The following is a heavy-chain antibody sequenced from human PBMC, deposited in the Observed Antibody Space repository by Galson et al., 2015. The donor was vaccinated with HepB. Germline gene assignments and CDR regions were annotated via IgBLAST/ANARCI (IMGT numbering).Heavy chain of an antibody. CDR3: AKRRGRMFQFSNHYSYYAMDV. D-gene: IGHD3-10*02. V-gene: IGHV3-23*01. Sequence: SLRLSCAASGITFTSYAMSWVRQAPGKGLEWVSGIIGSGGSTYYADSVGGRFTISRDNSKNTLFLQMNNVRAEDTAVYYCAKRRGRMFQFSNHYSYYAMDVWGQGTTVTVSS. J-gene: IGHJ6*02. CDR1: GITFTSYA. CDR2: IIGSGGST.